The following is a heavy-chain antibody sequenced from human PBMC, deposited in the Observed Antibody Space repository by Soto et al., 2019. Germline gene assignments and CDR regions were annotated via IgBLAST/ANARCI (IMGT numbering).Heavy chain of an antibody. CDR3: ASGDYYDSSLFDY. CDR1: GGSISSGDYY. CDR2: IYYSGST. V-gene: IGHV4-30-4*01. J-gene: IGHJ4*02. D-gene: IGHD3-22*01. Sequence: QVQLQESGPGLVKPSQTLSLTCTVSGGSISSGDYYWSWIRQPPGKGLEWIGYIYYSGSTYYNPYLKSRVTISVDTSKNQFSRKLSSVTAADTAVFYCASGDYYDSSLFDYWGQGTLVTVSS.